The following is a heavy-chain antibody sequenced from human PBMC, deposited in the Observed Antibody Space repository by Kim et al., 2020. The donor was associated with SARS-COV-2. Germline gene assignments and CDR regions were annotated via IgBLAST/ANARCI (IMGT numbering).Heavy chain of an antibody. J-gene: IGHJ4*02. Sequence: ASVKVSCKAYGYTFKSYPIHWLRQAPGQRPEWMGWVNAANDETQYSQKFQGRATITRDTSANTAYMELRRLTTKDTAIYYCARDMDPTVYDYWGQGTLVT. V-gene: IGHV1-3*01. CDR3: ARDMDPTVYDY. CDR2: VNAANDET. CDR1: GYTFKSYP. D-gene: IGHD4-4*01.